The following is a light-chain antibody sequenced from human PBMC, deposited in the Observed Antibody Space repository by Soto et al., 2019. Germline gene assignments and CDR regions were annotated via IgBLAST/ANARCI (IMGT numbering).Light chain of an antibody. CDR2: GAP. V-gene: IGKV3-15*01. Sequence: ELVLTQSPPPLSVSPGERATLSSRASQRVASTLAWYQRKPAQPPRLLIYGAPTRPPGIPARFSGSGSGTKFTITISILQSEDFAFYYWQQNNSWSTFGQGTKVDIK. J-gene: IGKJ1*01. CDR3: QQNNSWST. CDR1: QRVAST.